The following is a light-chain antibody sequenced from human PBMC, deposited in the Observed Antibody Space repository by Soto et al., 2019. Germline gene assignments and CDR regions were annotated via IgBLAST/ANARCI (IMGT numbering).Light chain of an antibody. CDR3: LQYSGSSLT. V-gene: IGKV3-20*01. Sequence: DIVLTQSPGTLSLSPGERATLSCRASQSLSSSYLAWYQQKPGQAPRLLIFGASTRAAGITDRFSGSGSGTDFTLTISRLEPEDFAVYYCLQYSGSSLTFGGGTKVEIK. CDR2: GAS. CDR1: QSLSSSY. J-gene: IGKJ4*01.